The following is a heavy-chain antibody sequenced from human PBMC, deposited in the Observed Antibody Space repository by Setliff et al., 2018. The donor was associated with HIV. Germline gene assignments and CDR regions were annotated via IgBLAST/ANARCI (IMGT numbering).Heavy chain of an antibody. CDR3: ARDRRRYDILTLYYMDV. CDR2: INPNSGGT. J-gene: IGHJ6*03. V-gene: IGHV1-2*02. Sequence: ASVKVSCKASGGTFSMYAISWVRQAPGQGLEWMGWINPNSGGTNYAQKFQGRVTMTRDTSISTAYMELSRLRSDDTAVYYCARDRRRYDILTLYYMDVWGKGTTVTVS. CDR1: GGTFSMYA. D-gene: IGHD3-9*01.